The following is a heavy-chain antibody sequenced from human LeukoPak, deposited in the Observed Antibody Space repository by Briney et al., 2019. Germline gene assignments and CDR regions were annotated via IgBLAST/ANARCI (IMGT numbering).Heavy chain of an antibody. D-gene: IGHD6-19*01. CDR2: IYGGGST. J-gene: IGHJ4*02. V-gene: IGHV3-53*01. CDR1: GLSVSSNF. CDR3: ASWPVGWYGEDS. Sequence: PGGSLRLSCAATGLSVSSNFMSWVRQAPGKGLEWVSVIYGGGSTYYAESVKGRFTISRDTPKNTLYLQMNSLRVEDTAVYYCASWPVGWYGEDSWGQGTLVTVSS.